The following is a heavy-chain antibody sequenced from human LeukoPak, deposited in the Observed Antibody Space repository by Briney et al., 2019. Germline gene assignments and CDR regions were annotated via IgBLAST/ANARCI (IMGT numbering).Heavy chain of an antibody. CDR2: IYPGDSDT. Sequence: GESLKISCKGSGYSFTSYWIGWVRQMPGKGLEWMGVIYPGDSDTRYSPSFQGQVSISADKSISTAYLQWSSLKASDTAMYYCARRRVRPLYAFDIWGQGTMVTVSS. J-gene: IGHJ3*02. CDR3: ARRRVRPLYAFDI. CDR1: GYSFTSYW. D-gene: IGHD1-1*01. V-gene: IGHV5-51*01.